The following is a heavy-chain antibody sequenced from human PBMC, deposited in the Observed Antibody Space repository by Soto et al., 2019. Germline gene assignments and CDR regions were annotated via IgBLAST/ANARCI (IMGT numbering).Heavy chain of an antibody. J-gene: IGHJ4*02. D-gene: IGHD5-12*01. CDR1: GXTFSSSW. Sequence: LRLSLEASGXTFSSSWMHWVRQAPGKGLVWVSRISIGGSETYYADSVKGRFTISRDNARNTLYLQMDSLRAEDTAVYFCVRGYTGYGNFDYWGQGTLVTVSS. V-gene: IGHV3-74*01. CDR2: ISIGGSET. CDR3: VRGYTGYGNFDY.